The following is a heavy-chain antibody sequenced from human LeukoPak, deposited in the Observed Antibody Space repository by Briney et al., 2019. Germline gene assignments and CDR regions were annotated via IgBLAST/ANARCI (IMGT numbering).Heavy chain of an antibody. J-gene: IGHJ4*02. CDR2: FSGSGGHA. CDR3: ARDRRDILTGYYDY. V-gene: IGHV3-23*01. D-gene: IGHD3-9*01. CDR1: GFNFSNYV. Sequence: GGSLRLSCAASGFNFSNYVMGWVRQAPGKGLEWVSAFSGSGGHAYHADAVEGRFSISRDTSKNTLYLQMNSLRAEDTAVYYCARDRRDILTGYYDYWGQGTLVTVSS.